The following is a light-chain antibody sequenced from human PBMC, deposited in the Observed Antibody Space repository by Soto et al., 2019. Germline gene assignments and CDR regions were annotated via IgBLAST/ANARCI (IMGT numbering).Light chain of an antibody. CDR2: GAS. CDR1: QSVSSSY. J-gene: IGKJ4*01. Sequence: VLTQSPGTRSLSPGERATLSCRASQSVSSSYLAWYQQKPGQAPRLLIYGASTRATGIPARFSGSGSRTDFTLTITSLQPEDFATYYCQQSYSTPLTFGGGTKVDIK. V-gene: IGKV3-20*01. CDR3: QQSYSTPLT.